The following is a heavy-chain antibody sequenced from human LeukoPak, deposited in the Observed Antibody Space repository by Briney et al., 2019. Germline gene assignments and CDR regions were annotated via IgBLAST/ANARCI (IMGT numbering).Heavy chain of an antibody. Sequence: PGGSLRLSCAASGFTFSSYGMHWVRQAPGRGLEWVTFIRYDGSNKYYADSVKGRFTISRDNSKNTLYLQMNSLRAEDTAVYYCAKARGIIVVVPAAEDYWGQRTLVTVSS. V-gene: IGHV3-30*02. CDR2: IRYDGSNK. D-gene: IGHD2-2*01. CDR3: AKARGIIVVVPAAEDY. CDR1: GFTFSSYG. J-gene: IGHJ4*02.